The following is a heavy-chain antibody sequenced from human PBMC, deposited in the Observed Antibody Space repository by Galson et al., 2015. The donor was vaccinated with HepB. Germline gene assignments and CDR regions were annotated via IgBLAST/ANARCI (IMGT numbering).Heavy chain of an antibody. Sequence: SLRLSCAASGFTFSSYAMHWVRQAPGKGLEWVAVISYDGSNKYYADSVKGRFTISRDNSKNTLYLQMNSLRAEDTAVYYCARGKRDGYNFDAFDIWGQGTMVTVSS. CDR2: ISYDGSNK. V-gene: IGHV3-30-3*01. J-gene: IGHJ3*02. D-gene: IGHD5-24*01. CDR3: ARGKRDGYNFDAFDI. CDR1: GFTFSSYA.